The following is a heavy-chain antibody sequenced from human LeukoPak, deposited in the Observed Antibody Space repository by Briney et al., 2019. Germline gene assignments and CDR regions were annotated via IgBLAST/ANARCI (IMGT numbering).Heavy chain of an antibody. D-gene: IGHD4/OR15-4a*01. V-gene: IGHV3-23*01. CDR3: ARRAGAYSHPYDY. CDR1: GFTFSRYG. Sequence: GGSLRLSCATSGFTFSRYGMSWVRQAPGKGLEWVSAISGNGADTYYADAVKGRFTISRDNSKNTLYLQMNSLRAEDTAVYYCARRAGAYSHPYDYWGQGTLVTVSS. J-gene: IGHJ4*02. CDR2: ISGNGADT.